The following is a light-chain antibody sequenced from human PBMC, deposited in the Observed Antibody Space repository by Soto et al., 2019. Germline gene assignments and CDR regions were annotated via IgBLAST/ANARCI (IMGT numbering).Light chain of an antibody. CDR2: EGS. Sequence: QSVLTQPASVSGSPGQSITISCTGTSSDVGSYNLVSWYQQHPGKAPKLMIYEGSKRPSGVSNRFSGSKSGNTASLTISGLQAEDEAEYYCCSYAGSSTYVFGTGTNLTVL. J-gene: IGLJ1*01. V-gene: IGLV2-23*01. CDR3: CSYAGSSTYV. CDR1: SSDVGSYNL.